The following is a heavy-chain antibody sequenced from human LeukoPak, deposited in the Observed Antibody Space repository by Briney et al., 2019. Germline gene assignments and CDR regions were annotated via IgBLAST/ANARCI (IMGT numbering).Heavy chain of an antibody. J-gene: IGHJ4*02. CDR3: ARGRAAAGDY. CDR1: GLTFSSYW. Sequence: PGGSLSLSCAASGLTFSSYWMYWVRQAPGKGLVWVSRIKSDGSSTSYADSVKGRFTISRDNTKNTLYLQMNSPRAEDTAVYYCARGRAAAGDYWGQGTLVTVSS. V-gene: IGHV3-74*01. CDR2: IKSDGSST. D-gene: IGHD6-13*01.